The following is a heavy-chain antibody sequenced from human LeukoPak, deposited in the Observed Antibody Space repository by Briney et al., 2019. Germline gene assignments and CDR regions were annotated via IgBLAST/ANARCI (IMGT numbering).Heavy chain of an antibody. CDR3: ARHDSSGYRGYYFDY. J-gene: IGHJ4*02. CDR1: GGSISSSSYY. Sequence: SETLSLTCTVSGGSISSSSYYWGWIRQPPGKGLEWIGSIYYSGSTYYNPSLKSRVTISVDTSKNQFSLKLSSVTAADTAVYYCARHDSSGYRGYYFDYWGQGTLVTVSS. D-gene: IGHD3-22*01. V-gene: IGHV4-39*01. CDR2: IYYSGST.